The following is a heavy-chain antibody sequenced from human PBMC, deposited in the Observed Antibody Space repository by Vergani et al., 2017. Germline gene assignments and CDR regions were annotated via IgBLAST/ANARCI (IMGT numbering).Heavy chain of an antibody. CDR1: GYTFTSYD. Sequence: QVQLVQSGAEVKKPGASVKVSCKASGYTFTSYDINWVRQATGQGLEWMGWMNPNSGNTGYAQKFQGRVTMTRNTSISTAYMELSSLRSEDTAGYYCARTTVTPGPDAFDIWGQGTMVTVSS. D-gene: IGHD4-17*01. V-gene: IGHV1-8*01. CDR3: ARTTVTPGPDAFDI. J-gene: IGHJ3*02. CDR2: MNPNSGNT.